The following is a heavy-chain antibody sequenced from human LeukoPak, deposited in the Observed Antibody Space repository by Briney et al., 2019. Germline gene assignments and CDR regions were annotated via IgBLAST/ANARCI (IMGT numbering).Heavy chain of an antibody. CDR2: INPHIGGT. D-gene: IGHD3-22*01. CDR3: ARDRDYYDSIGYYYEGGSLDY. Sequence: ASVKVSCKASGYIFTGYYIHWVRQAPGQGLEWMGWINPHIGGTNYAQKFQGRVTMTRDTSISTAYMELSRLRSDDTAVYYCARDRDYYDSIGYYYEGGSLDYWGQGTLVTVSS. J-gene: IGHJ4*02. CDR1: GYIFTGYY. V-gene: IGHV1-2*02.